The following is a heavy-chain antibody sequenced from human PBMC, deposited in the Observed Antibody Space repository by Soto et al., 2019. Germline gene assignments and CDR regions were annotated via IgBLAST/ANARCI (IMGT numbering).Heavy chain of an antibody. CDR3: ARRKDYSKALYFYYGMDV. CDR2: IYPDDSDT. J-gene: IGHJ6*02. CDR1: GYTFTNHW. V-gene: IGHV5-51*01. D-gene: IGHD4-4*01. Sequence: LGESLKISCKGLGYTFTNHWIAWVRQMPGKGLEWMGLIYPDDSDTRYSPSFQGQVTFSADKSLSVAYLQWSSLKASDTAVYYCARRKDYSKALYFYYGMDVWGQGTTVTSP.